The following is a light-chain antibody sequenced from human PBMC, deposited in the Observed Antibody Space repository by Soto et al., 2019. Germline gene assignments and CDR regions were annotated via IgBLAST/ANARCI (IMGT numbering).Light chain of an antibody. J-gene: IGKJ4*01. CDR2: KAS. Sequence: DIQMTQSPSTPSATVRGRVNITCRASQSISSWLAWYQQKPGKAPKLLIYKASSLESGVPSRFSGSGSGTEFTLTISSLQPDDFATYYCQQYNSYSFGGGTKVDIK. V-gene: IGKV1-5*03. CDR1: QSISSW. CDR3: QQYNSYS.